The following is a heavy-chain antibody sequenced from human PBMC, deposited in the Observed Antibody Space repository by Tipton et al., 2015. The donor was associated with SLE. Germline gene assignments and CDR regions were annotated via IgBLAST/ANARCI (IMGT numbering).Heavy chain of an antibody. CDR3: ARSRSSSGHWHFDL. D-gene: IGHD6-6*01. V-gene: IGHV3-72*01. CDR1: GFTFSDHY. Sequence: SLRLSCEVSGFTFSDHYMDWVRQAPGKGLEWVGRTRNKANSYTTEYAASVKGRFTISRDDSKNSLYVQMNSLKTEDTAVYYCARSRSSSGHWHFDLWGRGTLVAVSP. CDR2: TRNKANSYTT. J-gene: IGHJ2*01.